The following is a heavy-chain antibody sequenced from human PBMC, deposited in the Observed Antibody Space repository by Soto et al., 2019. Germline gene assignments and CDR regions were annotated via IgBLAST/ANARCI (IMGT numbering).Heavy chain of an antibody. CDR2: IIPIFGTA. CDR1: GGTFSSYA. V-gene: IGHV1-69*12. J-gene: IGHJ4*02. CDR3: ARDGVAGTWQY. D-gene: IGHD6-19*01. Sequence: QVQLVQSGAAVKKPGSSVKVSCKASGGTFSSYAISWVRQAPGQGLEWMGGIIPIFGTANYAQKFQGRVTITADESTSTADMELSSLRSEDTAVYYCARDGVAGTWQYWGQGTLVTVSS.